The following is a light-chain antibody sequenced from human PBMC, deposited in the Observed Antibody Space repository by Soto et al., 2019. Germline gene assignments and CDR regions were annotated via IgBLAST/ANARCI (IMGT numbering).Light chain of an antibody. CDR1: SSDVGGYNY. V-gene: IGLV2-14*01. Sequence: QSVLTQPASVSGSPGQSITIFCTGASSDVGGYNYVSWYQQHPGKAPKLMIYEVINRPSGVSNRFSGSKSGNTASLTISGLQAEDEADYYCSSYTSSGTAVFGGGTKLTVL. J-gene: IGLJ3*02. CDR2: EVI. CDR3: SSYTSSGTAV.